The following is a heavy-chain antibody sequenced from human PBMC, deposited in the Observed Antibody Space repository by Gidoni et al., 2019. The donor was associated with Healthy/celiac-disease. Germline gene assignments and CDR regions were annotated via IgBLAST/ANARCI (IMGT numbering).Heavy chain of an antibody. CDR3: AKSDGRYYDILTGYYDY. J-gene: IGHJ4*02. Sequence: EVQLLESGGGLVQPGGSLRLSCAASGFTFSSCAMSWVREAPGKGLEWVSAISGIGGSTYYADSVKGRCTISRDNSKNTRYLQMNSLRAEETAVYYCAKSDGRYYDILTGYYDYWGQGTLVTVSS. V-gene: IGHV3-23*01. D-gene: IGHD3-9*01. CDR2: ISGIGGST. CDR1: GFTFSSCA.